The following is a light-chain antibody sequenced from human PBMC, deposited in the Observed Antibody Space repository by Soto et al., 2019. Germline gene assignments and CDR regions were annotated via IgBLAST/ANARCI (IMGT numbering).Light chain of an antibody. J-gene: IGLJ2*01. CDR2: GVS. CDR1: TTDLTSYNS. CDR3: SSYAGAYTVV. Sequence: QSALTQSRSMSGSPGQSVTISCTGTTTDLTSYNSVSWYQQHPGQAPKLILFGVSERPSGVPDRFSGSKSGNTASLTISGLQPDDEAHYYCSSYAGAYTVVFGGGTKVTVL. V-gene: IGLV2-11*01.